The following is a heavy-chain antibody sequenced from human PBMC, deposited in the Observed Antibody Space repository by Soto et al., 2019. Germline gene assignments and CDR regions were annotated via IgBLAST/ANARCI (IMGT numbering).Heavy chain of an antibody. V-gene: IGHV4-59*01. Sequence: LSLTCSVSGGSISRYYWGWIRQPPWKGLEWIGYAYYSGDTGYNPSLKSRVTMAVDTSKNQVSLKLSSVTAADTAVYYCARDRSTYGGGGTGEVKENWFDPWGQGALVTVSS. CDR2: AYYSGDT. D-gene: IGHD2-8*01. CDR1: GGSISRYY. J-gene: IGHJ5*02. CDR3: ARDRSTYGGGGTGEVKENWFDP.